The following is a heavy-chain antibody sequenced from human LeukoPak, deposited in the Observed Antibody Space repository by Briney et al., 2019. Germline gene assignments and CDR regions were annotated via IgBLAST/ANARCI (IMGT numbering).Heavy chain of an antibody. CDR3: ARYGRPGTTQSDY. CDR1: GFTFSSYA. CDR2: ISYDGSNK. D-gene: IGHD1-7*01. V-gene: IGHV3-30-3*01. Sequence: GGSLRHSCAASGFTFSSYAMHWVRQAPGKGLEWVAVISYDGSNKYYADSVKGRFTISRDNSKNTLYLQMNSLRAEDTAVYYCARYGRPGTTQSDYWGQGTLVTVSS. J-gene: IGHJ4*02.